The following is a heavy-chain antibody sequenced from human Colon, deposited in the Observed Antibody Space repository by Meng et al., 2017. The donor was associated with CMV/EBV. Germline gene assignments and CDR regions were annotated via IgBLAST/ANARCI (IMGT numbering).Heavy chain of an antibody. Sequence: LQSGGGWVEPGGSMILSCAASGFIFSDYYMTWIREGPGKGLEWVSYISPTGSDTNYADSVRGRFTISRDNAKNSLFLQMSSLTAEDTAVYYCVKGHTMINPWGQGTLVTVSS. CDR2: ISPTGSDT. CDR3: VKGHTMINP. V-gene: IGHV3-11*03. J-gene: IGHJ5*02. CDR1: GFIFSDYY. D-gene: IGHD3-16*01.